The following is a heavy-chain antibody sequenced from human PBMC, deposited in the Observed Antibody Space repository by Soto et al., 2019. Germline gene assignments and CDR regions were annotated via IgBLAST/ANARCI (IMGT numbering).Heavy chain of an antibody. CDR1: GGSISSSDYF. Sequence: PSETLSLTCTVSGGSISSSDYFWGWVRQPPGKGLEWIGTIYYSGSTYYNPSLNSRLTISLDTSKNQFSLKLSSVTAADTAVYYCARGYGSAIDYWGQGTRVTVSS. V-gene: IGHV4-39*07. J-gene: IGHJ4*02. CDR2: IYYSGST. CDR3: ARGYGSAIDY. D-gene: IGHD1-26*01.